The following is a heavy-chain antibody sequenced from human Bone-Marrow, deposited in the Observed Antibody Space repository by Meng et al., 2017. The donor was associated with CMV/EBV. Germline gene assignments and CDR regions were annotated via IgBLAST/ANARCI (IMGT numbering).Heavy chain of an antibody. Sequence: LTCAASGFTFSSYGRHWVRQARGKGLEWVAFIRYDGSNKYYADSVKGRFTISRDNSKNTLYLQMSSLRAEETAGYYCAKGGYYDFWSGLDYWGQGTLVTVSS. J-gene: IGHJ4*02. V-gene: IGHV3-30*02. D-gene: IGHD3-3*01. CDR2: IRYDGSNK. CDR3: AKGGYYDFWSGLDY. CDR1: GFTFSSYG.